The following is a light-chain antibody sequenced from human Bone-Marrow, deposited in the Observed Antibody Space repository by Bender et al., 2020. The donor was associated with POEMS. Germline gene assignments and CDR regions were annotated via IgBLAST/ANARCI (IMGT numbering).Light chain of an antibody. Sequence: QSVLTQPPSASGTPGQRVTISCSGSSSNIGTNPVNWYQQLPGTAPKLLIYINNQRPSGVPDRFSGSKSGTSAFLAISGLRSEDEADYYCATWDDSLSAQVFGGGTKLTVL. CDR1: SSNIGTNP. V-gene: IGLV1-47*02. CDR2: INN. CDR3: ATWDDSLSAQV. J-gene: IGLJ3*02.